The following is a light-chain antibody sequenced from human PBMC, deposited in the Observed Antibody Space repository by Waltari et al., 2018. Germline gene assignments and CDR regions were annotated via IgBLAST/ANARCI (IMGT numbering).Light chain of an antibody. CDR2: KAS. Sequence: DIQMTQSPSTLSASVGDRVTITCRAIQSISSWLAWYQQKPGKAPKLLIYKASSLESGVPSRFSGSVSGTEFTLTINSLEAEDAATYYCHQSSSLPYSFGQGTKLEIK. CDR3: HQSSSLPYS. J-gene: IGKJ2*01. V-gene: IGKV1-5*03. CDR1: QSISSW.